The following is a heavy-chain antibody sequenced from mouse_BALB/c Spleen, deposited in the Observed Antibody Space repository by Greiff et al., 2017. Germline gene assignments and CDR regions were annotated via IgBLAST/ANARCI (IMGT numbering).Heavy chain of an antibody. CDR3: ARQGYGYDWFAY. V-gene: IGHV5-2*01. Sequence: VHVKQSGGGLVQPGESLKLSCESNEYEFPSHDMSWVRKTPEKRLELVAAINSDGGSTYYPDTMERRFIISRDNTKKTLYLQMSSLRSEDTALYYCARQGYGYDWFAYWGQGTLVTVSA. J-gene: IGHJ3*01. D-gene: IGHD1-2*01. CDR2: INSDGGST. CDR1: EYEFPSHD.